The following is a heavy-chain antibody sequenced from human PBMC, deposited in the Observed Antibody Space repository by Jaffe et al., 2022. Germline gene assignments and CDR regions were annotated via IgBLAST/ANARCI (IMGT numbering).Heavy chain of an antibody. CDR1: GYTFTGYY. Sequence: QVQLVQSGAEVKKPGASVKVSCKASGYTFTGYYMHWVRQAPGQGLEWMGWINPNSGGTNYAQKFQGRVTMTRDTSISTAYMELSRLRSDDTAVYYCARPSEGYSYGLDFDYWGQGTLVTVSS. CDR3: ARPSEGYSYGLDFDY. D-gene: IGHD5-18*01. V-gene: IGHV1-2*02. J-gene: IGHJ4*02. CDR2: INPNSGGT.